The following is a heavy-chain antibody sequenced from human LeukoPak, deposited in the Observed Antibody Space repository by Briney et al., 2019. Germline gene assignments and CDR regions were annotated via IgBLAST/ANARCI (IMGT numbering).Heavy chain of an antibody. Sequence: PSETLSPTCTVAGGSISSSSYCWGRVRQPPGKGLERIGSIGYSGSTYYNLSLKFRFTISVATTKNQFSLKLSSVTAADPAVYYCARLAAVDDILTGYYVGYYFDYWGQGTLVTVSS. J-gene: IGHJ4*02. CDR3: ARLAAVDDILTGYYVGYYFDY. CDR2: IGYSGST. CDR1: GGSISSSSYC. D-gene: IGHD3-9*01. V-gene: IGHV4-39*01.